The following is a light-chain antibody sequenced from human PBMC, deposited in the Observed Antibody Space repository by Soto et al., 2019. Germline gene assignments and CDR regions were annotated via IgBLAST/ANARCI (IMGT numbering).Light chain of an antibody. CDR3: QQRYSMPFT. J-gene: IGKJ3*01. V-gene: IGKV1-39*01. CDR2: EAS. CDR1: QSISSH. Sequence: DIQMTQSPSSLSASVGDRVTITCRASQSISSHLNWYQQKPGKAPQLLIYEASSLQGGVPSRFSGSGSGTDFTLTISRLQADDFAIYYCQQRYSMPFTFGPGTRVDIK.